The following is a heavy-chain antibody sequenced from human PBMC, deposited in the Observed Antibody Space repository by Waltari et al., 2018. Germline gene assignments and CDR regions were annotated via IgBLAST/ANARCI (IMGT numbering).Heavy chain of an antibody. D-gene: IGHD6-13*01. CDR3: ARKGSSSWSFDY. J-gene: IGHJ4*02. Sequence: QVQLQESGPGLVKPSATLSLTCTVSGGSISSYYWSWIRQPPGKGLEWIGYIYYSGSTNYNPSLKSRVTISVDTSKNQFSLKLSSVTAADTAVYYCARKGSSSWSFDYWGQGTLVTVSS. CDR1: GGSISSYY. CDR2: IYYSGST. V-gene: IGHV4-59*01.